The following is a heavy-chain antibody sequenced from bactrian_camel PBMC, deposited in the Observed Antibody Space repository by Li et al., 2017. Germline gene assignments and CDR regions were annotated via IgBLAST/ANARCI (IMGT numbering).Heavy chain of an antibody. V-gene: IGHV3S55*01. CDR2: IDSDGTT. Sequence: HVQLVESGGGSAQAGGSLRLSCAASGYTYSRHCMGWFRQAPGKEREGVAAIDSDGTTAYADSVKGRFTISKDNTQNILYLEMSSLKPEDTAMYSCAAKRICYSNDYNYWGQGTQVTVS. CDR3: AAKRICYSNDYNY. D-gene: IGHD2*01. CDR1: GYTYSRHC. J-gene: IGHJ4*01.